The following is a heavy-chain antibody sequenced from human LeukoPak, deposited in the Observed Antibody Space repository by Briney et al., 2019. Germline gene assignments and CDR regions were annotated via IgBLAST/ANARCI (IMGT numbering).Heavy chain of an antibody. CDR3: VKKFYYESGSRPPDAFDI. D-gene: IGHD3-10*01. CDR1: GFPFSTYA. J-gene: IGHJ3*02. Sequence: GGSLRLSCAASGFPFSTYALGWVRQAPGKGLAWVSIIGGTGTTFYTDSVKGRFTISRDNSKNTLYLQMNSLRAEDTAVYYCVKKFYYESGSRPPDAFDIWGHGTMVTVSS. V-gene: IGHV3-23*01. CDR2: IGGTGTT.